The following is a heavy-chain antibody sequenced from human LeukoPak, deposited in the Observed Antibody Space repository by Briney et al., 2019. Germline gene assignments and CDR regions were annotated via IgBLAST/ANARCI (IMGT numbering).Heavy chain of an antibody. J-gene: IGHJ5*02. CDR3: ARDVHGDYGSGWFDP. V-gene: IGHV1-69*05. Sequence: SVKVSCKTSGGTFNNSAISWVRQAPGQGLEWLGGIMPLFGTAGYAQKFQGRVTITKDESTRTVYLELTSLTSDDTAVYHCARDVHGDYGSGWFDPWGQGTLVSDSS. CDR2: IMPLFGTA. D-gene: IGHD4-17*01. CDR1: GGTFNNSA.